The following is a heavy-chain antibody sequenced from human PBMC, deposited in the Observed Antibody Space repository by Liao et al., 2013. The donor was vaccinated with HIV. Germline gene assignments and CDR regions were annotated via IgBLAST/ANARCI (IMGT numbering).Heavy chain of an antibody. V-gene: IGHV4-4*07. CDR1: DGSINSYY. Sequence: QVQLQESGPRLVKPSETLSLTCSVSDGSINSYYWSWIRQPAGKGLEWIGRIYTSGSTNYNPSLKSRVTISVDTSKNQFSLKLSSVTAADTAVYYCARDWARAYYDLSQDWYFDLWGRGTLVTVSS. CDR2: IYTSGST. CDR3: ARDWARAYYDLSQDWYFDL. D-gene: IGHD3-22*01. J-gene: IGHJ2*01.